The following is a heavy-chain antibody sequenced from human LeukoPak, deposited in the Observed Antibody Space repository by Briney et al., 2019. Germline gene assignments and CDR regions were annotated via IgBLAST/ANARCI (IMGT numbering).Heavy chain of an antibody. V-gene: IGHV4-31*03. CDR2: IYYSGST. CDR1: GGSISSGGYY. D-gene: IGHD6-25*01. CDR3: ARFGAAAVPFDY. Sequence: SETLSLTCTVSGGSISSGGYYWSWIRQHPGKGLVWIGYIYYSGSTYYNPSLKSRVTISVDTSKNQFSLKLISVTAADTAVYYCARFGAAAVPFDYWGQGTLVAVSS. J-gene: IGHJ4*02.